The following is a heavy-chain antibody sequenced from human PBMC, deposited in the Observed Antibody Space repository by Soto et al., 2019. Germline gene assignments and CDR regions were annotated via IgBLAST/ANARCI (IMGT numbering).Heavy chain of an antibody. D-gene: IGHD3-10*01. J-gene: IGHJ5*02. Sequence: QVQLVESGGGVVQPGTSLRLSCAASGFTFTNYGMQWVRQAPGKGLERVAVIWFDGSNKYYADSVKGRFIISRDNSKNTLYLEMNSLRAEDTAVYYCARDHTYGSGTSYGHNWFDPWGQGTLVTVSS. CDR2: IWFDGSNK. CDR3: ARDHTYGSGTSYGHNWFDP. V-gene: IGHV3-33*01. CDR1: GFTFTNYG.